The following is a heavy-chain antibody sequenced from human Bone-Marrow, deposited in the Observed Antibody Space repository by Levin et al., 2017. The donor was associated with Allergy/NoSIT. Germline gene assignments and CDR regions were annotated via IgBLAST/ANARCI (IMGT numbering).Heavy chain of an antibody. CDR1: GYSISSGYY. Sequence: SQTLSLTCVVSGYSISSGYYWGWIRQPPGKGLEWIGSVYHSGSTYSSPSLKSRVTISVDTSRDQFSLTLTSVTAADTAVYYCARGVGHRSPATYFDYWGQGTPVTVSS. V-gene: IGHV4-38-2*01. CDR3: ARGVGHRSPATYFDY. D-gene: IGHD2-15*01. CDR2: VYHSGST. J-gene: IGHJ4*02.